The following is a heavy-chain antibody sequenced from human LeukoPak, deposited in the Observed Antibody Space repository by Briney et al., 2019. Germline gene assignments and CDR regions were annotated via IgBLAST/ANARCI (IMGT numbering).Heavy chain of an antibody. J-gene: IGHJ4*02. CDR3: ARNSGSGFDY. D-gene: IGHD2-15*01. CDR2: IDPSGGST. CDR1: GYTFTSYY. V-gene: IGHV1-46*01. Sequence: ASVKVSCKASGYTFTSYYIVWVRQVPGQGLEWMGRIDPSGGSTSYAQKFQGRVTMTRGTSTSTVYMELSSLISEDTAVYYCARNSGSGFDYWGQGTLVTVSS.